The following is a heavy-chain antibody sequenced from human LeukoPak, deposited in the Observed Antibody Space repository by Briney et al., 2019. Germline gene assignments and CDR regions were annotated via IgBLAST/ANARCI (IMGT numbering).Heavy chain of an antibody. V-gene: IGHV4-34*09. Sequence: PSETLSLTCAVYGGSFSGYYWSWIRQPPGKGLEWIGYIYYSGSTYYNPSLKSRVTISVDTSKNQFSLKLSSVTAADTAVYYCARGWTAMAPFDYWGQGTLVTVSS. CDR2: IYYSGST. CDR3: ARGWTAMAPFDY. CDR1: GGSFSGYY. D-gene: IGHD5-18*01. J-gene: IGHJ4*02.